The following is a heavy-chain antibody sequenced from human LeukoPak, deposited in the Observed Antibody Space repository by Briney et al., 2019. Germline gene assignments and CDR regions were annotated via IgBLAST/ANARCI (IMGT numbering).Heavy chain of an antibody. CDR1: GFTFSSYS. CDR2: ISSSSSYI. J-gene: IGHJ4*02. CDR3: ARWNPGPYYFDY. D-gene: IGHD1-1*01. Sequence: GGSLRLSCAASGFTFSSYSMNWVRQAPGKGLEWVSSISSSSSYIYYADSVKGRFTISRDNAKNSLYLQMNSLRAEDTAVYYCARWNPGPYYFDYWGQGTLVTVSS. V-gene: IGHV3-21*01.